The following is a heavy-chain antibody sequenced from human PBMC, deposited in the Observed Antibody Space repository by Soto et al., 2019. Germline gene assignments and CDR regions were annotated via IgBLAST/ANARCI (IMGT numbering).Heavy chain of an antibody. CDR3: ARLVHAFSNYFDY. D-gene: IGHD2-15*01. J-gene: IGHJ4*02. CDR2: INYSGTT. CDR1: GGSISSSGYY. V-gene: IGHV4-39*01. Sequence: QLQVQESGPGLVKPSETLSITCSVSGGSISSSGYYWVWIRQPPGKGLEWIGSINYSGTTYYTSSLKSRLTMSVDTSMNQFSLKLTSVTAADTAVYYSARLVHAFSNYFDYWGQGILVTVSS.